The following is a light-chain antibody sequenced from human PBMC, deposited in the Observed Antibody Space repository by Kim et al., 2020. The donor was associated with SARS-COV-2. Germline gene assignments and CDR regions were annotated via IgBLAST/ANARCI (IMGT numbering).Light chain of an antibody. CDR2: GAS. V-gene: IGKV3-15*01. J-gene: IGKJ2*01. CDR3: QQYTTWPYT. CDR1: QSVSSS. Sequence: SVSPGERATLSGRASQSVSSSLAWYQQKPGQAPRLVIYGASTRATGIPARFSGSGSGTEFTLTITSLQSEDFAVYSCQQYTTWPYTFGQGTKLEI.